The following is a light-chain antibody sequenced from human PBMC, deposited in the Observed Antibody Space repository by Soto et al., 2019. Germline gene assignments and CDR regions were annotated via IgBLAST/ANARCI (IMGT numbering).Light chain of an antibody. CDR1: QSVSNN. Sequence: EMVMTQSPATLSVSPGERATLSCRASQSVSNNLAWYQQKPGQAPRLLIYGASNRATGVPARFSGSGSGTQFTLTISGLQSEDFAVYYCQQYNNWPPWTFGQGTKVE. CDR3: QQYNNWPPWT. CDR2: GAS. V-gene: IGKV3-15*01. J-gene: IGKJ1*01.